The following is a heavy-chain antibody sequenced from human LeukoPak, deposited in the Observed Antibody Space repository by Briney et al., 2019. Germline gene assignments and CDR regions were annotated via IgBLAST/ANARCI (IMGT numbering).Heavy chain of an antibody. Sequence: GGSLRLSGAASGFAFSTYAMSWVRQAPGKGLEWVSAISSGGGYTYHADSVKGRFTISRDDSKNTLYLQMSSLRAEDTAVYYCASYCSSTCSPSGFDFWGRGTLVTVSP. D-gene: IGHD2-2*01. V-gene: IGHV3-23*01. CDR1: GFAFSTYA. J-gene: IGHJ4*02. CDR2: ISSGGGYT. CDR3: ASYCSSTCSPSGFDF.